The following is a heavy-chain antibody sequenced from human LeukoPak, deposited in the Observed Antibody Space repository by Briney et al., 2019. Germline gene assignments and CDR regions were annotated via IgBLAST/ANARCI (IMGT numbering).Heavy chain of an antibody. CDR1: GGSFSGYY. CDR3: ARDNGGYSGSYYDPRDNWFDP. D-gene: IGHD1-26*01. CDR2: IDHSGST. J-gene: IGHJ5*02. Sequence: SETLSLTCAVYGGSFSGYYWSWIRQPPGKGLEWIGEIDHSGSTNYNPSLKSRVTISVDPSKNQFSLKLSSVTAADTAVYYCARDNGGYSGSYYDPRDNWFDPWGQGTLVTVSS. V-gene: IGHV4-34*01.